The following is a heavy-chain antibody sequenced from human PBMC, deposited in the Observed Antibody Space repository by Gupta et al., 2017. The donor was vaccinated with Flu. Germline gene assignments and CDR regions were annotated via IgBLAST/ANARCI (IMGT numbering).Heavy chain of an antibody. CDR1: GGSISSSSYY. D-gene: IGHD4-17*01. V-gene: IGHV4-39*01. Sequence: QLQLQESGPGLVKPSETLSLTCTVSGGSISSSSYYWGWIRQPPGKGLEWIGSIYYSGSTYYNPSLKSRVTISVDTSKNKFSLKLSSVTAADTAVYYCARLYLRDGDSGVYWGQGTLVTVSS. CDR2: IYYSGST. CDR3: ARLYLRDGDSGVY. J-gene: IGHJ4*02.